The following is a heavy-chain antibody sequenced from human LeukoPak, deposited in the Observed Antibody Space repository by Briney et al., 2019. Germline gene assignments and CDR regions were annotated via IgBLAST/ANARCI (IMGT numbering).Heavy chain of an antibody. D-gene: IGHD3-22*01. CDR2: ITCDGSNK. V-gene: IGHV3-30*03. J-gene: IGHJ5*02. Sequence: GRSLRLSCAASGFTFSSYDMRWVRQAPGKGLEWVAYITCDGSNKYYADSVKGRFTISRDNSKNTLYLQMNSLRAEDTAVYYCARHSGTMIVVRPAYNWFDPGGKGTLVTVSP. CDR3: ARHSGTMIVVRPAYNWFDP. CDR1: GFTFSSYD.